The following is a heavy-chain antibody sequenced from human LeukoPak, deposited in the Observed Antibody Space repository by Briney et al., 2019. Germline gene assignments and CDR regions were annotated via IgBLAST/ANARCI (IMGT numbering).Heavy chain of an antibody. V-gene: IGHV3-74*01. J-gene: IGHJ4*02. Sequence: GGSLRLSCAASGSTFSNYWMHRVRQAPGEGLVWVSRINSDGSSTSYADSVKGRFAISRDNAKNTLYLQMNSLRAEDTAVYYCARGGNYPFDYWGQGTLVTVSS. D-gene: IGHD1-7*01. CDR1: GSTFSNYW. CDR3: ARGGNYPFDY. CDR2: INSDGSST.